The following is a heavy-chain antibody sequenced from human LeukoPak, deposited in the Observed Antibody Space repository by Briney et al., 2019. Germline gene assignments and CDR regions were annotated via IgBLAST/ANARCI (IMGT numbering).Heavy chain of an antibody. J-gene: IGHJ4*02. CDR3: ARWVNYYDSSGYSAADY. Sequence: PSETLSLTCAVYGGSFSGYYWSWIRQPPGKGLEWIGYIYYSGSTNYNPSLKSRVTISVDTSKNQFSLKLSSVTAADTAVYYCARWVNYYDSSGYSAADYWGQGTLVTVSS. CDR1: GGSFSGYY. D-gene: IGHD3-22*01. CDR2: IYYSGST. V-gene: IGHV4-59*08.